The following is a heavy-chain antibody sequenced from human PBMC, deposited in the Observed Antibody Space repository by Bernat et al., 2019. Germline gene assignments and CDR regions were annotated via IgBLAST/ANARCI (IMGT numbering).Heavy chain of an antibody. D-gene: IGHD4-17*01. V-gene: IGHV3-30*18. CDR3: AKVRQPTVTSSYYGMDV. CDR2: ISYDGSNK. Sequence: VQLVESGGGLVQPGRSLRLSCTASGFAFSSYGMHWVRQAPGKGLEWVAVISYDGSNKYYSESVKGRFTISRDNSKNTLYLQMNSLRPEDTAVYYCAKVRQPTVTSSYYGMDVWGQGTTVTVSS. CDR1: GFAFSSYG. J-gene: IGHJ6*02.